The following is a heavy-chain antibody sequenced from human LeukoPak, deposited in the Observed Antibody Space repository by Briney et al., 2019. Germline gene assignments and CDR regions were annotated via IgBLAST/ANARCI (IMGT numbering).Heavy chain of an antibody. CDR2: INPNSGGT. J-gene: IGHJ4*02. D-gene: IGHD1-26*01. CDR3: ARGLISGSYLSDY. V-gene: IGHV1-2*02. CDR1: GYTFNGHD. Sequence: ASDKVSCKASGYTFNGHDMQGGRQSPGQGLEWMGWINPNSGGTNYAQKSQGRVTMTRDTSISTAYMELSRLRSDDTAVYYCARGLISGSYLSDYWGQGTLVTVSS.